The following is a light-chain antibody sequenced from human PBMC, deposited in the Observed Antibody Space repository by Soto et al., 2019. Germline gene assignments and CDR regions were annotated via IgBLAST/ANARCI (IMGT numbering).Light chain of an antibody. V-gene: IGKV3-20*01. J-gene: IGKJ2*01. CDR3: QQYGSSPPYT. CDR2: GSS. Sequence: EIVLTQSPGILSLSPGERATLSCRASQTVSGNYVAWYQQKPGQSPSLLIYGSSDRATGIPDRFSGSGSGTDFTLTINRVEPEDFAVYYCQQYGSSPPYTFGQGTTLEI. CDR1: QTVSGNY.